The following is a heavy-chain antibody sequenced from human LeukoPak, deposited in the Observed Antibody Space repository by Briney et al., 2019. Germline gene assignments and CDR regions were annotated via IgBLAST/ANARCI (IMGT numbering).Heavy chain of an antibody. CDR2: IYHSGST. J-gene: IGHJ3*02. D-gene: IGHD3-10*01. V-gene: IGHV4-30-2*01. CDR3: ARGISITMVRGRAFDI. Sequence: PSETLSLTCAVSGGSISSGGYSWSWIRQPPGKGLEWIGYIYHSGSTYYNPSLKSRVTISVDRSKNQFSLKLSSVTAADTAVYYCARGISITMVRGRAFDIWGQGTMVTVSS. CDR1: GGSISSGGYS.